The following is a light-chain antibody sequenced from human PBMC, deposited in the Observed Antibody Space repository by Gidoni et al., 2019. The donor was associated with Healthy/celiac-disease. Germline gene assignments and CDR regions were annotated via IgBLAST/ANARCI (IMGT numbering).Light chain of an antibody. Sequence: EIVLTQSPATLSLSPRERATLSCRASQSVSSYLALYQQKPGQAPRLLIYDASNRATGIPARFSGSGSGTDFTLTISSLEPEDFAVYYCQQRSNWPPYTFXQXTKLEIK. V-gene: IGKV3-11*01. CDR3: QQRSNWPPYT. J-gene: IGKJ2*01. CDR1: QSVSSY. CDR2: DAS.